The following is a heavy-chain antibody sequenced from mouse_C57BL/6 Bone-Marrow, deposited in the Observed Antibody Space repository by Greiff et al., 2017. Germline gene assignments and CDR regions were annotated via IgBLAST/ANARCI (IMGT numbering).Heavy chain of an antibody. CDR2: ISYSGST. CDR1: GYSITSDY. V-gene: IGHV3-8*01. J-gene: IGHJ1*03. D-gene: IGHD1-1*01. Sequence: EVKLQESGPGLAKPSQTLSLTCSVTGYSITSDYWNWIRKFPGNKLEYMGYISYSGSTYYNPSLKSRISITRDTSKNQYYRQLNSVTTEDTATYYCARYSSYGAEYFDVWGTGTTVTVSS. CDR3: ARYSSYGAEYFDV.